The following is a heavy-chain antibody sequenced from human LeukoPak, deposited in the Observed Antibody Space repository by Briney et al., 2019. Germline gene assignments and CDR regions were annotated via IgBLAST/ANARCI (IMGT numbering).Heavy chain of an antibody. V-gene: IGHV3-48*04. D-gene: IGHD6-19*01. CDR3: AREDDSGKAYYWYFDL. CDR2: ISSSSSTI. CDR1: GFTFSSYS. Sequence: PGGSLRLSCAASGFTFSSYSMNWVRQAPGKGLEWVSYISSSSSTIYYADSVKGRFTISRDNAKNSLYLQMNSLRAEDTAVYYCAREDDSGKAYYWYFDLWGRGTLVTVSS. J-gene: IGHJ2*01.